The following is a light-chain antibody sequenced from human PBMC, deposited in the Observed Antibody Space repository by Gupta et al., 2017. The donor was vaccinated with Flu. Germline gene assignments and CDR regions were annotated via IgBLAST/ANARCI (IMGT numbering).Light chain of an antibody. V-gene: IGLV1-44*01. CDR2: SNN. CDR1: SSNIGSNP. CDR3: AAWDDSLNGWV. Sequence: QSVLPQPPSASGTPGQRVTISCSGSSSNIGSNPVNWYQQLPGTAPKLLIYSNNQRPSGVPDRFSGAKSGTSASLAISGLQSEDEADYDCAAWDDSLNGWVFGGGTKLTVL. J-gene: IGLJ3*02.